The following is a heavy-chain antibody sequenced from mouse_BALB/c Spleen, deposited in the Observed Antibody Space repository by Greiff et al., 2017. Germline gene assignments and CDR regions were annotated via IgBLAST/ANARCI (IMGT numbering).Heavy chain of an antibody. CDR1: GYTFTSYW. CDR3: TLGIYYDYGWYFDV. D-gene: IGHD2-4*01. Sequence: KQPGSELVRPGASVKLSCKASGYTFTSYWMHWVKQRPGQGLEWIGNIYPGSGSTNYDEKFKSKATLTVDTSSSTAYMQLSSLTSEDSAVYYCTLGIYYDYGWYFDVWGAGTTVTVSS. J-gene: IGHJ1*01. V-gene: IGHV1S22*01. CDR2: IYPGSGST.